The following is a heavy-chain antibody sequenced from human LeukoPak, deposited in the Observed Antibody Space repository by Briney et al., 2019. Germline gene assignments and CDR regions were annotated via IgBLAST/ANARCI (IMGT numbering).Heavy chain of an antibody. Sequence: GESLKISCQFSGYIFTHYWIGWVRQLPGKGLESMGIIYPADSDTTYSPSFKGQVTISADKSNSTVYLQWSSLKASDTAMYYCARQSRDGSKTRGYYFDYWGQGTLVTVSS. D-gene: IGHD3-10*01. CDR3: ARQSRDGSKTRGYYFDY. CDR2: IYPADSDT. CDR1: GYIFTHYW. V-gene: IGHV5-51*01. J-gene: IGHJ4*02.